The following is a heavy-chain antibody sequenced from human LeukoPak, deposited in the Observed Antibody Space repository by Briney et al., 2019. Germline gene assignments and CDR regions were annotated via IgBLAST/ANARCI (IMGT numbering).Heavy chain of an antibody. V-gene: IGHV3-23*01. Sequence: PGGSLRLSCAASGFTFSSYGMSWVRQAPGKGLEWVSAISGSGGSTYYADSVKGRFTISRDNSKNTLYLQMNSLRAEDTAVYYCARGTQTPYSSSWYSRSYYWGQGTLVTVSS. CDR1: GFTFSSYG. CDR3: ARGTQTPYSSSWYSRSYY. D-gene: IGHD6-13*01. CDR2: ISGSGGST. J-gene: IGHJ4*02.